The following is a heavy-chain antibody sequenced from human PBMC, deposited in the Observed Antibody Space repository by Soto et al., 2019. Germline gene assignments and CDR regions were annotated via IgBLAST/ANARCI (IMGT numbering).Heavy chain of an antibody. Sequence: QVQLQESGPGLVKPSETLSLTCAVSGVSISSYSWCWIRQPAGKGLEWIGRIHSSGSTNYNPSLKSRVTVSVDTSKNQFALRLNSVTAADTAVDFCAREWELISRGLDVWGQGTTVTVSS. J-gene: IGHJ6*02. CDR3: AREWELISRGLDV. D-gene: IGHD1-26*01. V-gene: IGHV4-4*07. CDR1: GVSISSYS. CDR2: IHSSGST.